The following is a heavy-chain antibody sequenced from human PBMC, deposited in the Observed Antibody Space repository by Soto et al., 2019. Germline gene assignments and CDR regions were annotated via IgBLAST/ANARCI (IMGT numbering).Heavy chain of an antibody. CDR3: ERDGLDIVVVPAPAQSAFDI. CDR2: ISAYNGNT. V-gene: IGHV1-18*01. D-gene: IGHD2-2*03. Sequence: ASVKVSCKASGYTFTSYGISWVRQAPGQGLEWMGWISAYNGNTNYAQKLQGRVTMTTDTSTSTAYMELRSLRSDDTAVYYCERDGLDIVVVPAPAQSAFDIWGQGTMVTVSS. CDR1: GYTFTSYG. J-gene: IGHJ3*02.